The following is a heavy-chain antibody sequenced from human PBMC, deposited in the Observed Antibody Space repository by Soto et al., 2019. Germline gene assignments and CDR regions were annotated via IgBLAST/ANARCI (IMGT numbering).Heavy chain of an antibody. D-gene: IGHD3-22*01. Sequence: EVQLVESGGGLVKPGGSLRLSCAASGFTFSRYSMNWVRQAPGKGLEWVSSISSSGSYIDYADSVKGRFTISRANAKNSLYLQMNSLRAEDTAVYYCATMGSGYYYDYWGQGTLVTVSS. J-gene: IGHJ4*02. CDR2: ISSSGSYI. CDR1: GFTFSRYS. CDR3: ATMGSGYYYDY. V-gene: IGHV3-21*01.